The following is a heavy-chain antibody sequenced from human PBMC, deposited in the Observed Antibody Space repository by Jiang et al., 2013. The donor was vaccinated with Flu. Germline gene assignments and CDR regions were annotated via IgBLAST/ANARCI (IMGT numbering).Heavy chain of an antibody. D-gene: IGHD4-17*01. V-gene: IGHV4-34*01. J-gene: IGHJ4*02. CDR3: ARAGPTVTLIDPRYYFDY. CDR1: GGSFSGYY. CDR2: INHSGST. Sequence: LLKPSETLSLTCAVYGGSFSGYYWSWIRQPPGKGLEWIGEINHSGSTNYNPSLKSRVTISVDTSKNQFSLKLSSVTAADTAVYYCARAGPTVTLIDPRYYFDYWGQGTLVTVSS.